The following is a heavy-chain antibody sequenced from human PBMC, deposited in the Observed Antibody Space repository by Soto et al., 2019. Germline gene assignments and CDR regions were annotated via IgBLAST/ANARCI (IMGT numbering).Heavy chain of an antibody. Sequence: QVQLQQWGAGLLKRSETLSLTCAVYGGSFSGYYSSWIRQPPGKGLEWIGEINHSGSTNYNPSLKSRVTISVDTSKNQFSLKLSSVTAADTAVYYCARRRPVGAARPMENWFDPWGQGTLVTVSS. J-gene: IGHJ5*02. CDR3: ARRRPVGAARPMENWFDP. CDR2: INHSGST. V-gene: IGHV4-34*01. D-gene: IGHD6-6*01. CDR1: GGSFSGYY.